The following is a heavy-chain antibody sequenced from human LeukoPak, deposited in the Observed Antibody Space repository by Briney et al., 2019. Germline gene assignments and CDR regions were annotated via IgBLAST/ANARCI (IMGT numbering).Heavy chain of an antibody. CDR1: GFTFSSYS. J-gene: IGHJ4*02. CDR2: ISSSSSYI. D-gene: IGHD2-2*02. V-gene: IGHV3-21*01. Sequence: GGSLRLSCAASGFTFSSYSMNWVRQAPGKGLEWVSSISSSSSYIYYADSVKGRFTISRDNAKNSLYLQMNSLRAEDTAVYYCARGPANYCSSTSCYRGGIDYWGQGTLVTVSS. CDR3: ARGPANYCSSTSCYRGGIDY.